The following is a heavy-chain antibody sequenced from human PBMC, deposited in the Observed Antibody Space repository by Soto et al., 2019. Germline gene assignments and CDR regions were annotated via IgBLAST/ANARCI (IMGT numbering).Heavy chain of an antibody. J-gene: IGHJ4*01. CDR3: ARGSRYYGSYYFDY. CDR2: INHSGST. D-gene: IGHD3-10*01. CDR1: GGSFSGYY. V-gene: IGHV4-34*01. Sequence: SETLSLTCAVYGGSFSGYYWSWIRQPPGKGLEWIGEINHSGSTNYNPSLKSRVTISVDTSKNQFSLKLSSVTAADTAVYYCARGSRYYGSYYFDYWG.